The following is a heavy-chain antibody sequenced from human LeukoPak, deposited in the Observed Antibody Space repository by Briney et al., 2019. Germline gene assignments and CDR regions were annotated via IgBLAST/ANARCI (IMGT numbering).Heavy chain of an antibody. CDR2: IIPIFGTA. J-gene: IGHJ6*02. V-gene: IGHV1-69*13. CDR1: GGTFSSYA. CDR3: ARDLRITIFGVVLHYYGMDV. D-gene: IGHD3-3*01. Sequence: GASVKVSCKASGGTFSSYAISWVRRAPGQGLEWMGGIIPIFGTANYAQKFQGRVTITADESTSTAYMELSSLRSEDTAVYYCARDLRITIFGVVLHYYGMDVWGQGTTVTVSS.